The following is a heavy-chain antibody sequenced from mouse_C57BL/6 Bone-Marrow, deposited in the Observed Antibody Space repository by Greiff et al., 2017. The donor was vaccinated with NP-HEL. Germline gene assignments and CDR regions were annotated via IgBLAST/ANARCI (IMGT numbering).Heavy chain of an antibody. D-gene: IGHD1-1*01. Sequence: QVHVKQSGAELVRPGASVKLSCKASGYTFPDYYINWVKQRPGQGLEWIARIYPGSGNTYYNEKFKGKATLTAAKSSSTAYMQLSTLTSEDSAVYVCARGGFRCITTVVATDWGQGTTLTVSS. CDR2: IYPGSGNT. CDR3: ARGGFRCITTVVATD. V-gene: IGHV1-76*01. CDR1: GYTFPDYY. J-gene: IGHJ2*01.